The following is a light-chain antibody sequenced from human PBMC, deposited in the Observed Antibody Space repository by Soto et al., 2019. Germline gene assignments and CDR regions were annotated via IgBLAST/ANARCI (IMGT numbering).Light chain of an antibody. Sequence: QSFLTQPPSASETPGQRVTIACSGSSSNIGSNTVNWYQQLPGTAPKLVVYSNNQRPSGVPDRFSGSKSGSSASLAISGLQSEDEADYYCAAWDDSLNAYVFGTGTKVTVL. CDR3: AAWDDSLNAYV. CDR2: SNN. CDR1: SSNIGSNT. V-gene: IGLV1-44*01. J-gene: IGLJ1*01.